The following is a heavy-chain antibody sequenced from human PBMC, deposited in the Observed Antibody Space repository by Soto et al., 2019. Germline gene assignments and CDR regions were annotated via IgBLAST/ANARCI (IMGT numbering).Heavy chain of an antibody. D-gene: IGHD2-15*01. Sequence: KTSETLSLTCAVYGGSFSGYHWSWIRQPPGKGLEWIGEINHSGSTNYNPSLKSRVTISVDTSKNQFSLKLSSVTAADTAVYYCARGGDLVVVAAYFDYWGQGTLVTVSS. J-gene: IGHJ4*02. CDR1: GGSFSGYH. V-gene: IGHV4-34*01. CDR3: ARGGDLVVVAAYFDY. CDR2: INHSGST.